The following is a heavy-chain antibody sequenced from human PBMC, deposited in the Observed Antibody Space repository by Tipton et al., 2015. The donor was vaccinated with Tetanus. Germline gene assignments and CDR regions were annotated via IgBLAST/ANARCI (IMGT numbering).Heavy chain of an antibody. CDR2: ISSSGSTI. CDR1: GFTFSDYY. J-gene: IGHJ3*02. D-gene: IGHD3-10*01. V-gene: IGHV3-11*01. Sequence: SLRLSCAASGFTFSDYYMSWIRQAPGKGLEWVSYISSSGSTIYYADSVKGRFTISRDNAKNSPYLQMNSLRAEDTAVYYCARPYGSGSDDAFDIWGQGTMVTVSS. CDR3: ARPYGSGSDDAFDI.